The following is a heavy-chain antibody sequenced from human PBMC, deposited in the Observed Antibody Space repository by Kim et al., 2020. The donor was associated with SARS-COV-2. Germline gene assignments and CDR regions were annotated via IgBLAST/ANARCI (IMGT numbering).Heavy chain of an antibody. D-gene: IGHD6-19*01. CDR1: GGSISSNFYY. V-gene: IGHV4-39*01. J-gene: IGHJ4*01. Sequence: SETLSLTCTVSGGSISSNFYYWGWIRQPPGKGLEWIGTIHYSGSTYYNPSLKSRVTIHVATSKNPFSLKLSSVTAAATAVYSCASREIYSSGSYSHDYWG. CDR3: ASREIYSSGSYSHDY. CDR2: IHYSGST.